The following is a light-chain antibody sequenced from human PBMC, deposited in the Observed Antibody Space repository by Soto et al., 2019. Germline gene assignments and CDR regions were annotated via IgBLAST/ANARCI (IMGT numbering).Light chain of an antibody. Sequence: QSALTQPASVSGSPGQSITISCTGTSIDVGSYNLVSWYQQHPGKAPKLMIYEVSKRPSGVSNRYSGSKSGNTASLTISGLQAEDEADYYCCSYAGSSTVVFGGGTKLTVL. CDR1: SIDVGSYNL. CDR3: CSYAGSSTVV. CDR2: EVS. V-gene: IGLV2-23*02. J-gene: IGLJ2*01.